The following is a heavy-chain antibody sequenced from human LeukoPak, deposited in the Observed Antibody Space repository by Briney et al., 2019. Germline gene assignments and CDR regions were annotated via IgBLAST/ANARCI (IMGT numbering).Heavy chain of an antibody. V-gene: IGHV3-30*01. Sequence: PGRSLRLSCVASGFTFSLHALHWVRQAPGRGLEWVAVISHAGGNQHFADSVEGRFTISRDRSKNTVYLQMNGLRREDTAVYYCARDGLGGCSYSYYHYMDVWGKGTTVIVSS. CDR1: GFTFSLHA. CDR2: ISHAGGNQ. D-gene: IGHD3-16*01. J-gene: IGHJ6*03. CDR3: ARDGLGGCSYSYYHYMDV.